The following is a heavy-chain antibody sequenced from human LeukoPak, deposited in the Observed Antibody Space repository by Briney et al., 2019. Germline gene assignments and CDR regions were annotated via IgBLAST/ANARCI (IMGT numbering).Heavy chain of an antibody. CDR2: ISGSDFST. D-gene: IGHD3-22*01. V-gene: IGHV3-23*01. CDR1: GFTFNNYA. J-gene: IGHJ4*02. Sequence: PGGSLRLSCAASGFTFNNYAMSWVRQAPGKGLEWVSGISGSDFSTYYADSAKGRFTISRDNSKNTLYLQMNSLRAEDTAVYYCAKDISYYYDSSGGGNYWGQGTLVTVSS. CDR3: AKDISYYYDSSGGGNY.